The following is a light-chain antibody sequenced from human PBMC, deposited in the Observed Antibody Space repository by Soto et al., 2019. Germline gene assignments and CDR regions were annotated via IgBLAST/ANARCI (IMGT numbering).Light chain of an antibody. CDR2: HNN. Sequence: QSVLTQPPSASGTPGQRVTISCSGSNSNVGSNTVDWYQQLPGTAPKLLIYHNNQWPSGVPDRLSGSKSGTSASLAISGLQSEDEADYYCAAWDDSLNAVVFGGGTKVTVL. CDR3: AAWDDSLNAVV. J-gene: IGLJ2*01. CDR1: NSNVGSNT. V-gene: IGLV1-44*01.